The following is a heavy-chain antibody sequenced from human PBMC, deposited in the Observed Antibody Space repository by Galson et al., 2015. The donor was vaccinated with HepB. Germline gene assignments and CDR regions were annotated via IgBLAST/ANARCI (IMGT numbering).Heavy chain of an antibody. J-gene: IGHJ6*02. CDR3: ARKEDDYYYYGMDV. CDR1: GFTFSSYG. D-gene: IGHD2-15*01. V-gene: IGHV3-33*01. Sequence: SLRLSCAASGFTFSSYGMHWVRQAPGKGLERVAVIWYDGSNKYYADSVKGRFTISRDNSKNTLYLQMNSLRAEDTAVYYCARKEDDYYYYGMDVWGQGTTVTVSS. CDR2: IWYDGSNK.